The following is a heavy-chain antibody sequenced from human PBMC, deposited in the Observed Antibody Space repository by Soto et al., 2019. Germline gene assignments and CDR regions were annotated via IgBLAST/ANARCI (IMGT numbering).Heavy chain of an antibody. CDR1: GWSFSGYY. CDR3: AGLISITGTVATDY. V-gene: IGHV4-34*01. D-gene: IGHD1-7*01. J-gene: IGHJ4*02. Sequence: PSETLSLTCAVDGWSFSGYYWSWIRLPPGKGLEWIGEINHSGSTNYNPSLKSRVTISVDTSKNQFSLKLSSVTAADTAVYYCAGLISITGTVATDYWGQGTLVTVSS. CDR2: INHSGST.